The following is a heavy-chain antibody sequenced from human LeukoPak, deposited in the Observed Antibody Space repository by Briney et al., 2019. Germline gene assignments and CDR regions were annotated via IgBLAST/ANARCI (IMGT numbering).Heavy chain of an antibody. CDR2: ISAYNGNT. Sequence: ASVKVSCKASGYTFTGYYMHWVRQAPGQGLEWMGWISAYNGNTNYAQKLQGRVTMTTDTSTSTAYMELRSLRSDATAVYYCARASYCGGDCYSAFDYWGEGTLVTVSS. V-gene: IGHV1-18*04. J-gene: IGHJ4*02. D-gene: IGHD2-21*02. CDR3: ARASYCGGDCYSAFDY. CDR1: GYTFTGYY.